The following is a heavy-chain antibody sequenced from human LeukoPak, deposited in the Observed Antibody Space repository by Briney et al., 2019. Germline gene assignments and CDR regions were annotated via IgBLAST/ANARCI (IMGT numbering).Heavy chain of an antibody. D-gene: IGHD5-18*01. Sequence: PGGSLRLSCAASGFTFNTYTMNWVRQAPGKGLEWVSAISGSGGSTYYADSVKGRFTISRDNSKSTLYLQMNSLRAEDTAVYYCAKDLSSGYSYGYINYWGQGTLVTVSS. CDR1: GFTFNTYT. CDR3: AKDLSSGYSYGYINY. J-gene: IGHJ4*02. CDR2: ISGSGGST. V-gene: IGHV3-23*01.